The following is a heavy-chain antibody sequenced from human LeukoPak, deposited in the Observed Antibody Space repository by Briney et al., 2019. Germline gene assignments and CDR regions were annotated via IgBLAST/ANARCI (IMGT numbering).Heavy chain of an antibody. Sequence: SETLSLTCTVSGCSISSYYWSWLRQPAGKGLEWIGHIYTSGSTNYNPSLERRVTITADTSKNHFLVKLSSVTGADAAVFYCAIDRYYYDSSCYLFDYWGQGTLVTVSS. CDR1: GCSISSYY. CDR2: IYTSGST. CDR3: AIDRYYYDSSCYLFDY. J-gene: IGHJ4*02. V-gene: IGHV4-4*07. D-gene: IGHD3-22*01.